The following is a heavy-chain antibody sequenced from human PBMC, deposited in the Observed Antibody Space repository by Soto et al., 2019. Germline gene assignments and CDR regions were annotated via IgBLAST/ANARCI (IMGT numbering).Heavy chain of an antibody. CDR2: ISANSGDT. V-gene: IGHV1-18*01. Sequence: ASVKVSCKASGYTFASYGFSWVRQAPGQGLEWVAWISANSGDTNSAQKFQDRVTLTTDTSTSTAYMDLRSLRSDDTAVYYWARDLRDSCRGTSCIYFDYWGQGTLVTGSS. CDR3: ARDLRDSCRGTSCIYFDY. CDR1: GYTFASYG. J-gene: IGHJ4*02. D-gene: IGHD2-2*01.